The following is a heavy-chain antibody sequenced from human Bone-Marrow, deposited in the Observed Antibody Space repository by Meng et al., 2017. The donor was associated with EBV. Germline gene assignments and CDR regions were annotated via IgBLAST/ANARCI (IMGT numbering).Heavy chain of an antibody. CDR3: ARDKLGGSYYFDY. Sequence: VRRVGVGGGLGNPGGSLRLSCAASGFTFSDYYMSWIRQAPGKGLEWVSYISSSGSTIYYADSVKGRFTISRDNAKNSLYLQMNSLRAEDTAVYYCARDKLGGSYYFDYWGQGTLVTVSS. J-gene: IGHJ4*02. D-gene: IGHD1-26*01. CDR2: ISSSGSTI. V-gene: IGHV3-11*01. CDR1: GFTFSDYY.